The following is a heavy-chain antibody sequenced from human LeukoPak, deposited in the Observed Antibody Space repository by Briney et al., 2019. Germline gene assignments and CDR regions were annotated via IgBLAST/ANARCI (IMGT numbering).Heavy chain of an antibody. J-gene: IGHJ6*03. D-gene: IGHD3-10*01. V-gene: IGHV3-33*01. CDR2: RCHDGYTI. Sequence: PGGSLRLSCAASGFTFSSYAMHWVRQAPGKGREGVAVRCHDGYTIDDAVSVKGRFTISRDTSNDTLYLQMSSLRAEDTAVYYCARDGFVTNTYYYYYMDVWGRGTTVTVSS. CDR3: ARDGFVTNTYYYYYMDV. CDR1: GFTFSSYA.